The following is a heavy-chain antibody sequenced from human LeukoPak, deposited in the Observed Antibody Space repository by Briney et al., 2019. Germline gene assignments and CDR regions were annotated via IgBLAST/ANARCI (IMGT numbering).Heavy chain of an antibody. CDR2: INSVSDMI. Sequence: GGSLRLSCAASGFTLRSYTMNWVRQAPGKGLEWISYINSVSDMISYADSVKGRFTISRDNAKNSLYLQMNSLRDDDTAVYYCARDLYFAHDYWGQGTLVTVSS. CDR1: GFTLRSYT. CDR3: ARDLYFAHDY. V-gene: IGHV3-48*02. J-gene: IGHJ4*02. D-gene: IGHD3-9*01.